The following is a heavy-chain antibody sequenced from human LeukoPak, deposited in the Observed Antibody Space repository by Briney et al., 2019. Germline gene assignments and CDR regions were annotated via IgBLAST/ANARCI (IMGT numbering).Heavy chain of an antibody. CDR2: INHSGST. CDR3: ARLGPYGSGSYYKTYYFDY. J-gene: IGHJ4*02. Sequence: SSETLSLTCAVYGGSFSGYYWSWIRQPPGKGLEWIGEINHSGSTNYNPSLKSRVTISVDTSKNQFSLKLSSVTAADTAVYYCARLGPYGSGSYYKTYYFDYWGQGTLVTVSS. V-gene: IGHV4-34*01. CDR1: GGSFSGYY. D-gene: IGHD3-10*01.